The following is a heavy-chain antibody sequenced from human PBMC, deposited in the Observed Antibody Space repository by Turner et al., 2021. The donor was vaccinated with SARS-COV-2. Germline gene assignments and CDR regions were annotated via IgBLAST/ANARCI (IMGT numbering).Heavy chain of an antibody. CDR2: IIPILGIT. D-gene: IGHD3-10*01. CDR1: VGTLSSYT. CDR3: ASRRFGELPFDY. V-gene: IGHV1-69*02. Sequence: QVQLVQSGAEVKKPGSSVKVSCKASVGTLSSYTISWVRQAPGQGLEWMGRIIPILGITNYAQKFQGRVTITADKSTSTAYMDLNSLRSEDTAVYYCASRRFGELPFDYWGQGTLVTVSS. J-gene: IGHJ4*02.